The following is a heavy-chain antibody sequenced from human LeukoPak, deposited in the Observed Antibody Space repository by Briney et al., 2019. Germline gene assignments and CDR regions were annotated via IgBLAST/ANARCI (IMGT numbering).Heavy chain of an antibody. D-gene: IGHD2-15*01. V-gene: IGHV4-39*01. J-gene: IGHJ5*02. CDR3: ARQGYCSGGSCSRDP. Sequence: PSETLSLTCTVSGGSISSSSYYWGWIRQPPGKGLEWIVSIYYSGSTYYNPSLKSRVTISVDTSKNQFSLKLSSVTAADTAVYYCARQGYCSGGSCSRDPWGQGTLVTVSS. CDR2: IYYSGST. CDR1: GGSISSSSYY.